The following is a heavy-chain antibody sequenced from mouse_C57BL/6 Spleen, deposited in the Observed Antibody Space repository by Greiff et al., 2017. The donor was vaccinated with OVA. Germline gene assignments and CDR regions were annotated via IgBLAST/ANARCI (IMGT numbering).Heavy chain of an antibody. Sequence: QVQLQQPEAELVMPGASVKLSCKASGYTFTSYWMHWVKQRPGQGLEWIGEIDPSDSYTNYNQKFKGKSTLTVDKSSSTAYMQLSSLTSEDSAVYYCARKDSSGYYAMDYWGQGTSVTVSS. J-gene: IGHJ4*01. V-gene: IGHV1-69*01. CDR3: ARKDSSGYYAMDY. CDR2: IDPSDSYT. D-gene: IGHD3-2*02. CDR1: GYTFTSYW.